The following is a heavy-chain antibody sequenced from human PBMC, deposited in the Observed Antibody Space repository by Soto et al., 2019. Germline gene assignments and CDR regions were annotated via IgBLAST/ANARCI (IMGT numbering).Heavy chain of an antibody. CDR1: GGSISSSSYY. CDR3: ARVLDGHHFDY. CDR2: IYYSGST. J-gene: IGHJ4*02. V-gene: IGHV4-39*01. Sequence: ASETLSLTCAVSGGSISSSSYYWGWIRQPPGKGLEWIGSIYYSGSTYYNPSLKSRVTISVDTSKNQFSLKLSSVTAADTAVYYCARVLDGHHFDYWGQGTLVTVSS. D-gene: IGHD3-9*01.